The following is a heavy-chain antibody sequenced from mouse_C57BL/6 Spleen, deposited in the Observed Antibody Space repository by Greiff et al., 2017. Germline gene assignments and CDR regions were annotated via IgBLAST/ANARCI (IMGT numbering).Heavy chain of an antibody. CDR3: ARERFYYFYAMDY. CDR1: GYTFTDYN. CDR2: INPNNGGT. Sequence: VQLQQSGPELVKPGASVKMSCKASGYTFTDYNMHWVKQSPGKRLEWIGYINPNNGGTSYNQKFKGKATLTVNTSSSTAYMELRSLTSEDSAVYYCARERFYYFYAMDYWGQGTSVTVSS. D-gene: IGHD1-1*01. V-gene: IGHV1-22*01. J-gene: IGHJ4*01.